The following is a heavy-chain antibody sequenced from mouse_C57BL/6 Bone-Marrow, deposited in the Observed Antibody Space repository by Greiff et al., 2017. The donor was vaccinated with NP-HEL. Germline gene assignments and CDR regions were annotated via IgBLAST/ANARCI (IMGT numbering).Heavy chain of an antibody. CDR2: ISYSGST. D-gene: IGHD1-1*01. Sequence: VQLQQSGPGLVKPSQTLSLTCSVTGYSITSDYWNWIRQFPGNKLEYMGYISYSGSTYYNPSLKSRISITRDTSKNQYYLQLNSMTTKDTATYYCARYSITTVVGYFDVWGTGTTVTVSS. J-gene: IGHJ1*03. V-gene: IGHV3-8*01. CDR3: ARYSITTVVGYFDV. CDR1: GYSITSDY.